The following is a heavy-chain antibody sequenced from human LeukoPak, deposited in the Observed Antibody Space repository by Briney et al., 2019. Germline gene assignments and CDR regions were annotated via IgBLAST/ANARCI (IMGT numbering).Heavy chain of an antibody. J-gene: IGHJ6*03. Sequence: SETLSLTCTVSGGSISSGSYYWSWIRQPAGKGLEWIGSIYYSGSTYYNPSLKSRVTISVDTSKNQFSLKLSSVTAAVTAVYYCARVRRYFDWLLMYYYYYYMDVWGKGTTVTVSS. CDR2: IYYSGST. V-gene: IGHV4-39*07. CDR3: ARVRRYFDWLLMYYYYYYMDV. CDR1: GGSISSGSYY. D-gene: IGHD3-9*01.